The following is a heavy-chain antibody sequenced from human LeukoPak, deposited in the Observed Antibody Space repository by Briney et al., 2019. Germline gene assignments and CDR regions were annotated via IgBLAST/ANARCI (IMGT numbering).Heavy chain of an antibody. CDR1: GFTFSNAW. CDR2: IKSKTDGGTT. D-gene: IGHD3-3*01. Sequence: GGSLRLSCAASGFTFSNAWMSWVRQAPGKGLEWVGRIKSKTDGGTTDYAAPVKGRFTISRDDSKNTLYLQVNSLKTEDTAVYYCTTDPNPILRRVNWFDPWGQGTLVTVSS. CDR3: TTDPNPILRRVNWFDP. V-gene: IGHV3-15*01. J-gene: IGHJ5*02.